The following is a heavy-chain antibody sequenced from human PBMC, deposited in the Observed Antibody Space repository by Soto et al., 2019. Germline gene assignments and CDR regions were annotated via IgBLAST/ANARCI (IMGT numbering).Heavy chain of an antibody. CDR3: ARSSYYYDSSGHHDVADY. Sequence: PSETLSLTCTVSGGSISSGDHYWSWIRQPPGKGLEWIGYIYYSGSTYYNPSLKSRVTISVDTSKNQCSLKLSSVTAADTAVYYWARSSYYYDSSGHHDVADYRGRRTPVIVSA. CDR1: GGSISSGDHY. J-gene: IGHJ4*01. D-gene: IGHD3-22*01. CDR2: IYYSGST. V-gene: IGHV4-30-4*01.